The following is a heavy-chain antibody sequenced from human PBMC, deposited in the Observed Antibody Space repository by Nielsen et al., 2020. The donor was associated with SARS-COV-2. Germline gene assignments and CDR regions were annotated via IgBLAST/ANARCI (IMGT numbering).Heavy chain of an antibody. V-gene: IGHV3-33*01. Sequence: GESLKISCAASGFTFSSYGMHWVRQAPGKGLEWVAVISYDGRNKYYADSVKGRFTISRDNSKITLDLQMNSLRAEDTAVYYCARGGYCSSTSCYHDYWGQGTLVTVSS. J-gene: IGHJ4*02. D-gene: IGHD2-2*01. CDR3: ARGGYCSSTSCYHDY. CDR1: GFTFSSYG. CDR2: ISYDGRNK.